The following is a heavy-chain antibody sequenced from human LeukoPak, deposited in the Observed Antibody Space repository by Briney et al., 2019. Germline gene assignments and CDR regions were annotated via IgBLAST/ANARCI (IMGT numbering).Heavy chain of an antibody. J-gene: IGHJ4*02. V-gene: IGHV1-69*04. CDR3: ARTYGSGNYPLYYFDY. CDR2: IIPILGIA. D-gene: IGHD3-10*01. Sequence: SVKVSCKASGGTFSSYAISWVRQAPGQGLEWMGRIIPILGIANYAQKFQGRVTITADKSTSTAYMELSSLRSEDTAVYYCARTYGSGNYPLYYFDYWGQGTLVTVSS. CDR1: GGTFSSYA.